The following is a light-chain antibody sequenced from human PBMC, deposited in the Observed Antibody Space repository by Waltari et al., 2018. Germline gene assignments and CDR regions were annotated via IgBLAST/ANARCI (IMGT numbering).Light chain of an antibody. V-gene: IGLV1-44*01. Sequence: QSVLTQPPSASATPGQRVTISCSGSSSNIGSNPVPWYHQLPGTAPKLLIYPNNQRPSGVPDRFSGSKSGTSASLAISGLQSEDEADYYCAVWDDSLNGVVFGGGTKLTVL. CDR1: SSNIGSNP. J-gene: IGLJ2*01. CDR3: AVWDDSLNGVV. CDR2: PNN.